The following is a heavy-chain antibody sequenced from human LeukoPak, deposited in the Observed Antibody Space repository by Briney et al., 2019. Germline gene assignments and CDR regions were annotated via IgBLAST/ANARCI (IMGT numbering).Heavy chain of an antibody. Sequence: SSETLSLTCAVYGGSFSVYYWSWIRQPPGKGLEWIGEINHSGSTNYNPSLKSRVTISVDTSKNQFSLKLSSVTAADTAVYYCARGRQQLVRVYFDYWGQGTLVTVSS. J-gene: IGHJ4*02. CDR1: GGSFSVYY. CDR2: INHSGST. D-gene: IGHD6-13*01. V-gene: IGHV4-34*01. CDR3: ARGRQQLVRVYFDY.